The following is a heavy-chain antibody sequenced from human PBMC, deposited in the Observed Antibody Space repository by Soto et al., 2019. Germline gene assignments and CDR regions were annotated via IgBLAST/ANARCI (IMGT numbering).Heavy chain of an antibody. Sequence: SETLSLTCTVSGGSISSYYWSWIRQPPGKGLEWTGYIYHSGSTNYNPSLKSRVTISVDRSKNQFSLKLSSVTAADTAVYYCARRRGFPYYYGMDVWGQGTTVTVS. D-gene: IGHD5-12*01. J-gene: IGHJ6*02. CDR3: ARRRGFPYYYGMDV. CDR1: GGSISSYY. CDR2: IYHSGST. V-gene: IGHV4-59*12.